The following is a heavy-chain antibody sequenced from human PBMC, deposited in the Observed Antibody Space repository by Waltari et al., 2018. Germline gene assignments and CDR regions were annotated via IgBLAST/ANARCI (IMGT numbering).Heavy chain of an antibody. CDR3: ARGGGGDWEWFDP. CDR2: IYYPGRT. J-gene: IGHJ5*02. V-gene: IGHV4-59*01. CDR1: GGSISGFY. Sequence: QVQLQESGPSLLKPSETLSLICTVSGGSISGFYWSWVRQPPGKGLDWIGYIYYPGRTNFHPALRSRVTMSVDTSKNQFSLKLSSVTAADTAFYYCARGGGGDWEWFDPWGQGTLVTVSS. D-gene: IGHD2-21*02.